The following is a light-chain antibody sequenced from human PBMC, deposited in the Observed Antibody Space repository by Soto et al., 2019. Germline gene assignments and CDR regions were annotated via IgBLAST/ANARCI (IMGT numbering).Light chain of an antibody. Sequence: EIVLTQSPGTLSLSPGERATLSCRASQSVSSSYLAWYQHKPGQAPRLLIYGASSRATGIPDRFSGSGSGTDFTLTIRRLGPEDSAVYYCQQYGSSPFTFGPGTKVDIK. CDR3: QQYGSSPFT. J-gene: IGKJ3*01. CDR2: GAS. CDR1: QSVSSSY. V-gene: IGKV3-20*01.